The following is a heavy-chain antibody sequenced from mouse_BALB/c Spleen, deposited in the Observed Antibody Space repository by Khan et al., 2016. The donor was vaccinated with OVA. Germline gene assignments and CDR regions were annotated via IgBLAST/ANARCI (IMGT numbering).Heavy chain of an antibody. CDR2: ISYSGNT. D-gene: IGHD1-1*02. V-gene: IGHV3-2*02. CDR1: GYSITSDYA. J-gene: IGHJ2*01. Sequence: EVQLQESGPGLVKPSQSLSLTCTVTGYSITSDYAWYWIRQFPGNKLEWMGFISYSGNTNYNPSLKSRISITRDTSKNQFFLQLNSVTTGATARYNFARDYGGDFDYWGQGTTLTVS. CDR3: ARDYGGDFDY.